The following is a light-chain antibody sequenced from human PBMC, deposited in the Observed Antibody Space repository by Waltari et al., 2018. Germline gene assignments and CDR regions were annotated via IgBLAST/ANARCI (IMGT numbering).Light chain of an antibody. Sequence: VLTQPPSVSAAPGQRVTISCTSSQTLLNTDGNVYLNWFHQRPGQSPRRLIYQVSKRDSGVPDRFRGSGSHTDFTLTITRVEAEDVGVYFCMQGVRPWTFGPGTRVEIK. CDR3: MQGVRPWT. V-gene: IGKV2-30*01. J-gene: IGKJ1*01. CDR1: QTLLNTDGNVY. CDR2: QVS.